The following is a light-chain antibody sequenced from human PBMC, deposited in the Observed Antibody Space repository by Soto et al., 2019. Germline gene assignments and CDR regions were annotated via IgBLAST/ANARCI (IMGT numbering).Light chain of an antibody. V-gene: IGKV1-5*03. Sequence: DIQMTQSPSTLSASVGDRVAITCRASDNIVHWVAWYQQKPGKAPKLLMYKAANLADEVPSRFAGSGSGTDFTLTITRLQPDDFATYYCQHYNSFSRTFGQGTKVEV. CDR3: QHYNSFSRT. J-gene: IGKJ1*01. CDR1: DNIVHW. CDR2: KAA.